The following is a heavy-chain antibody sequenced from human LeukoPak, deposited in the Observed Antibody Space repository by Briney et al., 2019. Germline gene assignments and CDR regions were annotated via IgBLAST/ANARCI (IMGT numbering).Heavy chain of an antibody. D-gene: IGHD3-10*01. CDR1: GGSISSNDYY. J-gene: IGHJ4*02. CDR3: VRRSDRSGSPLRN. CDR2: IYYSGRT. V-gene: IGHV4-30-4*01. Sequence: SETLSLTCTVSGGSISSNDYYWSWIRQPPGKGLEWIGSIYYSGRTYYSPSLKSRVIISLDTSKNQFSLKVNSVTAADTAVYYCVRRSDRSGSPLRNWGQGTLVTVPS.